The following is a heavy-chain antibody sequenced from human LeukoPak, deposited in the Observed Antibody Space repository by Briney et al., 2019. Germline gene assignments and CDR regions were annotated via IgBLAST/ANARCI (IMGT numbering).Heavy chain of an antibody. V-gene: IGHV1-8*02. CDR2: MNPNSGNT. Sequence: ASVKVSCKASGYTFTGYYMHWVRQATGQGLEWMGWMNPNSGNTGYAQKFQGRVTMTRNTSISTAYMELSSLRSEDTAVYYCARPYCSSTSCYRGDPYGMDVWGQGTTVTVSS. CDR1: GYTFTGYY. J-gene: IGHJ6*02. D-gene: IGHD2-2*01. CDR3: ARPYCSSTSCYRGDPYGMDV.